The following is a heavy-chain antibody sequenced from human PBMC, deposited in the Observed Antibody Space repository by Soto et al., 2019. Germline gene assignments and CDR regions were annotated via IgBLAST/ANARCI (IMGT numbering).Heavy chain of an antibody. CDR2: IYHSGST. V-gene: IGHV4-39*07. D-gene: IGHD3-10*01. Sequence: SETLSLTCTVSGGSISSGGYYWSWVRQPPGKGLEWIGEIYHSGSTNYNPSLKSRVTISVDKSKNQFSLKLSSVTAADTAVYYCARVRGLWFGEYYFDYWGQGTLVTVSS. CDR1: GGSISSGGYY. J-gene: IGHJ4*02. CDR3: ARVRGLWFGEYYFDY.